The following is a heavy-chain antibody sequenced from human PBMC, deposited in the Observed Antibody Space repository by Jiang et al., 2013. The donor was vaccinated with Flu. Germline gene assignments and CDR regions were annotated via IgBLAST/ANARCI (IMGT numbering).Heavy chain of an antibody. CDR3: ARTRPDSYGGLYFDY. CDR1: GFTFSDYY. Sequence: SGFTFSDYYMSWIRQAPGKGLEWVSYISSSGSTIYYADSVKGRFTISRDNAKNSLYLQMNSLRAEDTAVYYCARTRPDSYGGLYFDYWGQGTLVTVSS. CDR2: ISSSGSTI. J-gene: IGHJ4*02. D-gene: IGHD4-23*01. V-gene: IGHV3-11*01.